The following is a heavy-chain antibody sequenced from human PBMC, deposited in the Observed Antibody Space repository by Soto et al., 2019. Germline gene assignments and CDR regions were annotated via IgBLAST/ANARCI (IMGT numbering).Heavy chain of an antibody. CDR3: ARRGRVVPAAIGYYYYYGMDV. J-gene: IGHJ6*02. D-gene: IGHD2-2*01. V-gene: IGHV1-69*01. Sequence: QVQLVQSGAEVKKPGSSVKVSCKASGGTFSSYAISWVRQAPGQGLEWMGGIIPIFGTANYAQKFQGRVTITADESTSTAYMELSSLRSEDTAVYYCARRGRVVPAAIGYYYYYGMDVWGQGTTVTVSS. CDR2: IIPIFGTA. CDR1: GGTFSSYA.